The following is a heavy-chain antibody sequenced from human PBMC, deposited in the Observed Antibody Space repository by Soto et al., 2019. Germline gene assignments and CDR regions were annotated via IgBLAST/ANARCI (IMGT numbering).Heavy chain of an antibody. CDR3: ARFWGPMAALVDDG. CDR1: GFTFSTHA. D-gene: IGHD3-16*01. Sequence: PGGSLRLSCAASGFTFSTHAMSWVRQAPGKVLEWVSGIPKSGDSTYYADSVKGRFTISRDNSKNTLFLQMSSLRPEDSAVYYCARFWGPMAALVDDGWGKGTPVTVAS. J-gene: IGHJ4*02. CDR2: IPKSGDST. V-gene: IGHV3-23*01.